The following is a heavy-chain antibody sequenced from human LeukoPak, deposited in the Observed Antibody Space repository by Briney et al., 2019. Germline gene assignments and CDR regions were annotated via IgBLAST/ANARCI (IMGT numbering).Heavy chain of an antibody. CDR3: ARTIYYDILTGYYTPRDWNDDYLDY. Sequence: SVKVSCKASGGTFSSYAISWVRQAPGQGLEWMGGIIPIFGTANYAQKFQGRVTITADESTSTAYMELSSLRSEDTAVYYCARTIYYDILTGYYTPRDWNDDYLDYWGQGTLVTVSS. V-gene: IGHV1-69*01. D-gene: IGHD3-9*01. J-gene: IGHJ4*02. CDR1: GGTFSSYA. CDR2: IIPIFGTA.